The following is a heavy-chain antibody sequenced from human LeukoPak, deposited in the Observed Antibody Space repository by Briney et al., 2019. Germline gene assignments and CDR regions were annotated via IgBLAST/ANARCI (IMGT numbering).Heavy chain of an antibody. J-gene: IGHJ5*02. D-gene: IGHD3-9*01. CDR3: AKAPRPLGLRYFDWFLGWFDP. Sequence: GGSLRLSCAASGFTFSNAWMSWVRQAPGKGLEWVGRIKSETDGGTTDYAAPVKGRFTISRDDSKNTLYLQMNSLRAEDTAVYYCAKAPRPLGLRYFDWFLGWFDPWGQGTLVTVSS. CDR2: IKSETDGGTT. V-gene: IGHV3-15*01. CDR1: GFTFSNAW.